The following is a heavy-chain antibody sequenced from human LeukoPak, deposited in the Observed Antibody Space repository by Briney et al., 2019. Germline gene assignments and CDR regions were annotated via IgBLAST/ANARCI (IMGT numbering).Heavy chain of an antibody. CDR1: GGSFSGYY. CDR2: INHSGST. J-gene: IGHJ3*02. Sequence: SETLSLTCAVYGGSFSGYYWSWIRQPPGKGLEWIGEINHSGSTNYNPSLKSRVTISVDTSKNQFSLKLSSVTAADTAVYYCARPGYSSGWYSGDAFDIWGQGTVVTVSS. CDR3: ARPGYSSGWYSGDAFDI. D-gene: IGHD6-19*01. V-gene: IGHV4-34*01.